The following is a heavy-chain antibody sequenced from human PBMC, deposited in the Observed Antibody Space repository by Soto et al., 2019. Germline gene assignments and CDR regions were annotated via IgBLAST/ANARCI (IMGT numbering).Heavy chain of an antibody. J-gene: IGHJ5*01. Sequence: EVQLLEHGGQLVQPGESLRLSCAASGFTFRTFTMNWVRQAPGKGLEWVSGIIGGDGDKFYSDSVKGRFTISRDNSKDMLFLQMSSLRVDDTAVHYCAKDRDPDGIWTFDSWGQGTLVTVSS. CDR3: AKDRDPDGIWTFDS. CDR2: IIGGDGDK. D-gene: IGHD3-9*01. CDR1: GFTFRTFT. V-gene: IGHV3-23*01.